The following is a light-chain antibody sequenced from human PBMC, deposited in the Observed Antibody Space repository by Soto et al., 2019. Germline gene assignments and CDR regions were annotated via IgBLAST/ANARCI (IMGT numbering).Light chain of an antibody. CDR1: HSVSSS. CDR3: QQHISWPLT. J-gene: IGKJ4*01. CDR2: GAS. V-gene: IGKV3-11*01. Sequence: EIVLTQSPGTLSLSPGERATLSCRASHSVSSSLAWYQQKPGQAPRLLISGASTRAAGVPARFSGSGSGTDFTLTISNLEPEDFAVYYCQQHISWPLTFGGGTKVDIK.